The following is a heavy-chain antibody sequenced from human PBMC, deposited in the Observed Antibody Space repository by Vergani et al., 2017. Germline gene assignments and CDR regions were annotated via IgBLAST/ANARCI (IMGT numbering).Heavy chain of an antibody. CDR3: ARHSTVEWLVKLGWIDP. V-gene: IGHV4-39*01. CDR2: IYYSGST. Sequence: QLQLQESGPGLVKPSATLSLTCSVSGASIRISNYYWGWIRQPPGKGLEWIASIYYSGSTYYNPSLKSRVTISVDTSKNQFPLKLSSLTAADTAVYFCARHSTVEWLVKLGWIDPWGQGILVTVSS. D-gene: IGHD6-19*01. J-gene: IGHJ5*02. CDR1: GASIRISNYY.